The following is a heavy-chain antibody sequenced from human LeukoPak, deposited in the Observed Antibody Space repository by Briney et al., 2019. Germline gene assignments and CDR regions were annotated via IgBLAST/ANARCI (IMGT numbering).Heavy chain of an antibody. D-gene: IGHD3-3*01. J-gene: IGHJ4*02. CDR1: GFTSSSYS. CDR3: ASGILDYDFWSGSLYFDY. CDR2: ISSSSSYI. V-gene: IGHV3-21*01. Sequence: GGSLRLSCAASGFTSSSYSMNWVRQAPGKGLEWVSSISSSSSYIYYADSVKGGFTISRDNAKNSLYLQMNSLRAEDTAVYYCASGILDYDFWSGSLYFDYWGQGTLVTVSS.